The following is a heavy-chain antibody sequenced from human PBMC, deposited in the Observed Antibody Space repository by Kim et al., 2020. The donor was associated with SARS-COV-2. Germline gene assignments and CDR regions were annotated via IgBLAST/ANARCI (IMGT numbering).Heavy chain of an antibody. CDR2: IRGSGGGT. D-gene: IGHD1-1*01. V-gene: IGHV3-23*01. J-gene: IGHJ4*02. CDR3: AKEQLNLRGFDY. Sequence: GGSLRLSCAASGFTFSTYAMNWVRQAPGKGLEWVSTIRGSGGGTYYADSVKGRFTISRDDSKNTLYVQMNSLRADDTAVYYCAKEQLNLRGFDYWGLGTLVTVSS. CDR1: GFTFSTYA.